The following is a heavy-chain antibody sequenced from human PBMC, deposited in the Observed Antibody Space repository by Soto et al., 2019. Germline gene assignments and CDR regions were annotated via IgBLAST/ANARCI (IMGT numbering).Heavy chain of an antibody. V-gene: IGHV3-30*18. CDR1: GFTLSDHA. J-gene: IGHJ6*04. CDR2: TSDDGTNE. Sequence: QVQLVESGGGVVLPGRSLRLSCVTSGFTLSDHAMHWVRQSPGKPPEWVALTSDDGTNEYYADSVKGRFTISRDNSKSTIYLQMRSLRSEDTALYYCAKNRGSGSHFNTRNPDFYTGMDVWGKGTRVTVSS. CDR3: AKNRGSGSHFNTRNPDFYTGMDV. D-gene: IGHD3-10*01.